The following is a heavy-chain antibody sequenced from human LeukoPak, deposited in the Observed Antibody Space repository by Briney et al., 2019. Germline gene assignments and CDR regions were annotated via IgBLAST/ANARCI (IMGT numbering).Heavy chain of an antibody. D-gene: IGHD6-13*01. CDR3: TREGILAGVDY. Sequence: GGSLRLSCAASGFTFSSYGIHWVRQAPGKGLEWVVVISYDGSNKYYADSVKGRFTISRDNAKNSMSLQMNSLRAEDTAVYYCTREGILAGVDYWGQGTLVTVSS. CDR1: GFTFSSYG. J-gene: IGHJ4*02. CDR2: ISYDGSNK. V-gene: IGHV3-30*03.